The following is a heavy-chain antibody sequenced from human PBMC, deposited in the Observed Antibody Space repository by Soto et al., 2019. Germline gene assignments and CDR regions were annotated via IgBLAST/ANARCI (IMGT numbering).Heavy chain of an antibody. V-gene: IGHV3-66*01. D-gene: IGHD2-15*01. J-gene: IGHJ2*01. CDR1: GFTVSSNY. Sequence: EVQLVESGGGLVQPGGSLRLSCAASGFTVSSNYMSWVRQAPGKGLEWVSVIYSGGSTYYADSVKGRFTISRDNSKNTRYLKRNSLRAEDTAVYYWARGAVVVVATIIADWYCELWGRGTLITVSS. CDR2: IYSGGST. CDR3: ARGAVVVVATIIADWYCEL.